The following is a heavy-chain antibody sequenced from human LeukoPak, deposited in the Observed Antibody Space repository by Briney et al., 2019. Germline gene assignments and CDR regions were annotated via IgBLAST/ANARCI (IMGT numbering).Heavy chain of an antibody. V-gene: IGHV5-51*01. CDR3: ARQHQLYYYGMDV. CDR1: GYSFTSYW. J-gene: IGHJ6*02. D-gene: IGHD1-1*01. Sequence: GESLKISCKGSGYSFTSYWFGWVRQLPGKGLVWMGIIYPGDSDTRYSPSFQGQVTISADKSISTAYLQWSSLKASDTAMYYCARQHQLYYYGMDVWGQGTTVTVSS. CDR2: IYPGDSDT.